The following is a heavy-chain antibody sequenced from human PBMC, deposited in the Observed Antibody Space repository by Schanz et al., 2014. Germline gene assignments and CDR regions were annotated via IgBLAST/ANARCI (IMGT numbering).Heavy chain of an antibody. CDR2: ITRQGTT. CDR1: GFTVNNYA. V-gene: IGHV3-23*01. D-gene: IGHD6-13*01. Sequence: EVQLLESGGGLVQPGGSLRLSCTVSGFTVNNYAMNWVRQAPGRGLEWVSGITRQGTTYYADFVKGRFTTSRDNGKKSMYLQMNSLRAEDTAVYYCARLDSSSWYPRYWGQGTLXTVSS. CDR3: ARLDSSSWYPRY. J-gene: IGHJ4*02.